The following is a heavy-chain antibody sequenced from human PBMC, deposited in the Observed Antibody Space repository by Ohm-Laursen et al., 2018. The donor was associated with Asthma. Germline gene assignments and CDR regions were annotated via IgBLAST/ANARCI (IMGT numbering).Heavy chain of an antibody. CDR3: ARDLHY. J-gene: IGHJ4*02. Sequence: SLRLSCTASGFTFTTFWMHWVRQAPGKGLVWVSRINPDGTTTNYADSVKGRFTISRDNAKSTLYLQMTSLRPEDTAVYYCARDLHYWGQGTLVTVSS. CDR1: GFTFTTFW. V-gene: IGHV3-74*01. CDR2: INPDGTTT.